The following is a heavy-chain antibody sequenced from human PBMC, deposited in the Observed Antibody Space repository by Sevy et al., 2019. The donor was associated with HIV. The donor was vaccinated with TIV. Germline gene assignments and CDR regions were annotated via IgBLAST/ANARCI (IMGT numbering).Heavy chain of an antibody. V-gene: IGHV4-59*13. CDR2: MCQTGIT. J-gene: IGHJ4*02. Sequence: SETLSLTCTVSGGSISSYCCNWIRQSPGKGLEWIGYMCQTGITNYNPSLKSRVTISLDTFRNKFFLRLSSVTAADTAVYYCARAGHSYGLFDYWGQGTLVTVSS. D-gene: IGHD5-18*01. CDR3: ARAGHSYGLFDY. CDR1: GGSISSYC.